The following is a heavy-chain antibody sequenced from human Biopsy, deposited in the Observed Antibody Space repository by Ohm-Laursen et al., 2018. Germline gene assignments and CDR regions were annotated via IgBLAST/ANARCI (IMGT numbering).Heavy chain of an antibody. CDR2: MYYSGST. CDR3: AGLVTGFIDP. Sequence: SQTLSLTCTVSGGPISSGGYYWGWLRQHPGKGLEWIGHMYYSGSTYYNPSLKSRITISVDTSKNQFSLKLSSVTAADTAVYYCAGLVTGFIDPWGQGTLVTVSS. V-gene: IGHV4-31*03. J-gene: IGHJ5*02. CDR1: GGPISSGGYY. D-gene: IGHD3-9*01.